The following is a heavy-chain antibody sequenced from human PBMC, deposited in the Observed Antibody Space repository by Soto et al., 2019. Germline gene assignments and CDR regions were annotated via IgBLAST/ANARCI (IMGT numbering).Heavy chain of an antibody. V-gene: IGHV1-2*04. D-gene: IGHD3-22*01. CDR3: ASCKTYYYDSSGPWAFDI. CDR2: INPNSGGT. CDR1: GYTFTCYY. Sequence: AAVKVSCKASGYTFTCYYMHWVRQATRQGREWMGWINPNSGGTNYAQKFQGWVTMTRDTSISTAYMELSRLRSDDTAVYYCASCKTYYYDSSGPWAFDIWGQGTMVTVSS. J-gene: IGHJ3*02.